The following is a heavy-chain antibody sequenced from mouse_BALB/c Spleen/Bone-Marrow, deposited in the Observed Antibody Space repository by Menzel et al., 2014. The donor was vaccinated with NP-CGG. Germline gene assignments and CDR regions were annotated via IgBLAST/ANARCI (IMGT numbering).Heavy chain of an antibody. Sequence: EVQVVESGGGLVQPGDSLRLSCATSGFTFSDFYMEWVRQPPGKRLEWIAASRNKAKHYTTEYSASVKGRFIVFRDTSQSILYLQMNALRAEDTAIYYCARDVGYGNYFVYWGQGTLVTVSA. V-gene: IGHV7-1*02. CDR1: GFTFSDFY. CDR3: ARDVGYGNYFVY. D-gene: IGHD2-10*02. J-gene: IGHJ3*01. CDR2: SRNKAKHYTT.